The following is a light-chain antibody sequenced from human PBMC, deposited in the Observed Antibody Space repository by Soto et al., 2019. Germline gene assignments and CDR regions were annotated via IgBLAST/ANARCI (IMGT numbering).Light chain of an antibody. CDR3: ENWVSNTYV. CDR1: SGHSSYI. Sequence: QAVVTQSSSASASLGSSVKLTCTLSSGHSSYIIAWHQQQPGKAPRYLMKLEGSGNYNTGSGVPDRFSGSSSGADRYLTISNLQFEDEADYYCENWVSNTYVFGTGTKVTVL. CDR2: LEGSGNY. V-gene: IGLV4-60*02. J-gene: IGLJ1*01.